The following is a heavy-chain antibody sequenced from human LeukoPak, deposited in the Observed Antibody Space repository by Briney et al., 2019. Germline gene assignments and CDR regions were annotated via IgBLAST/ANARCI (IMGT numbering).Heavy chain of an antibody. CDR2: IIPIFGTA. D-gene: IGHD3-3*01. CDR3: ARADMYYDFWSGYYTGCFDY. V-gene: IGHV1-69*13. CDR1: GYTFTGYY. Sequence: ASVKVSCKPSGYTFTGYYMHWVRQAPGQGLEWMGGIIPIFGTANYAQRFQGRVTITADESTSTAYMELSSLRSEDTAVYYCARADMYYDFWSGYYTGCFDYWGQGTLVTVSS. J-gene: IGHJ4*02.